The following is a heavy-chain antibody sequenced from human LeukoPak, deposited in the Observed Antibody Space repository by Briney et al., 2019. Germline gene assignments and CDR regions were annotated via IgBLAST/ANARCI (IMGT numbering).Heavy chain of an antibody. CDR1: GFXFSSYW. CDR2: IKKDGSDQ. J-gene: IGHJ4*02. CDR3: TTYYDSGPSKD. D-gene: IGHD3-22*01. Sequence: PGGSLRLSCAASGFXFSSYWITWVRQAPGKGLEWVANIKKDGSDQYYGDSVKGRFTISSDNTQNSLFLKMNSLRAEDTAMYYCTTYYDSGPSKDWGQGTLVTVSS. V-gene: IGHV3-7*05.